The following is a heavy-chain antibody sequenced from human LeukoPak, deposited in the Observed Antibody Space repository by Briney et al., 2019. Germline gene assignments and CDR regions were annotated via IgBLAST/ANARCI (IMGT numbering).Heavy chain of an antibody. J-gene: IGHJ4*02. V-gene: IGHV3-74*01. Sequence: GGSLRLSCAASGFTFSNYWMHWVRQAPGKGLVWVSRMSTDGSSKTYADSVKGRFTISRDNAKNTLFLQMNSLRAEDTAVYYCAGHHQAYSRTYWGQGTLVTVSS. CDR3: AGHHQAYSRTY. D-gene: IGHD6-13*01. CDR2: MSTDGSSK. CDR1: GFTFSNYW.